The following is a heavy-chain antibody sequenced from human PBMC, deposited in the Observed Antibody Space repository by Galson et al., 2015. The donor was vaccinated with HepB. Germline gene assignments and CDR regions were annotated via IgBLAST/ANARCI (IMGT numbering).Heavy chain of an antibody. V-gene: IGHV3-30*18. Sequence: SLRLSCAASGFPFSSYGMHWVREAPGKGLEWVAVISYDGSNKYYAGSVKGRFTISRDNSKNTLYLQMNSLRAEDTAVYYCAKDWQYYYDSSGYYPPLYYFDYWGQGTLVTVSS. CDR1: GFPFSSYG. D-gene: IGHD3-22*01. CDR2: ISYDGSNK. CDR3: AKDWQYYYDSSGYYPPLYYFDY. J-gene: IGHJ4*02.